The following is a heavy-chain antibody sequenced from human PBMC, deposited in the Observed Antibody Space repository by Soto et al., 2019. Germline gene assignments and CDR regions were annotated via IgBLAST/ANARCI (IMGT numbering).Heavy chain of an antibody. Sequence: PGGSLRLSCAASGFTFSSYAMHWVRQAPGKGLEWVAVISYDGSNKYYADSVKGRFTISRDNSKNTLYLQMNSLRAEDTAVYYYARPNHYGDYVSIPAYYFDYWGQGTLVTVSS. CDR1: GFTFSSYA. J-gene: IGHJ4*02. CDR2: ISYDGSNK. CDR3: ARPNHYGDYVSIPAYYFDY. D-gene: IGHD4-17*01. V-gene: IGHV3-30-3*01.